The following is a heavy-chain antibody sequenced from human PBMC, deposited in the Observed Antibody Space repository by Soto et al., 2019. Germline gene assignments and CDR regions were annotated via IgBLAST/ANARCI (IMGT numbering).Heavy chain of an antibody. J-gene: IGHJ6*02. CDR2: IIPIFGTA. V-gene: IGHV1-69*12. Sequence: QVQLVQSGAEVKKPGSSVKVSCKASGGTFSSYAISWVRQAPGQGLEWMGGIIPIFGTANYAQKLQGRVTITADESTRTAFMELSSLRSEDTAVYYCARDRNIAVAGDYYGMDVWGQGTTVTVSS. CDR3: ARDRNIAVAGDYYGMDV. D-gene: IGHD6-19*01. CDR1: GGTFSSYA.